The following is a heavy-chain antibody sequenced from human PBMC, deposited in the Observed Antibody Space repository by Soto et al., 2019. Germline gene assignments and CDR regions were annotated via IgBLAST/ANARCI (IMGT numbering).Heavy chain of an antibody. CDR2: IYYSGST. D-gene: IGHD2-15*01. J-gene: IGHJ4*02. V-gene: IGHV4-61*01. Sequence: SETLSLTCTVSGGSVTSGNYYWSWIRQPPGKGLEWIGHIYYSGSTNYNPSLKSRVTISVDASKNQFSLKLRSVTAADTAVYYCARAGGSSYYFDYWGQGTLVTVSS. CDR1: GGSVTSGNYY. CDR3: ARAGGSSYYFDY.